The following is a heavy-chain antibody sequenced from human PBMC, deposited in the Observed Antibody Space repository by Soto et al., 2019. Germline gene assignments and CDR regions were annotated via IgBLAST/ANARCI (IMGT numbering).Heavy chain of an antibody. J-gene: IGHJ4*02. Sequence: QVQLRESGPGLVKPSETLSLTCTVSGDSLGGYYWSWIRQTPGKGLEWIGYTYFYDVTTNYNPSLTSRLSLSVDKSKRQFSLRLSSVTAADTAVYYCARHLWSSGYYLVFDSWGQGTLVTVSS. V-gene: IGHV4-59*08. D-gene: IGHD6-19*01. CDR3: ARHLWSSGYYLVFDS. CDR2: TYFYDVTT. CDR1: GDSLGGYY.